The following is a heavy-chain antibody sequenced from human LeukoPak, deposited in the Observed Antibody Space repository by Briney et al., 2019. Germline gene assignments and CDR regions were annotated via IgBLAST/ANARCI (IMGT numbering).Heavy chain of an antibody. V-gene: IGHV3-11*01. J-gene: IGHJ4*02. CDR2: ICSSGSNV. Sequence: GGSLRLSCAASGFTFSDYYMNWIRQAQAKGLEWLSYICSSGSNVYYAESVRCRFTISRDNAKNLLYLQMNSLRAEDTAVYYCASPEHGDGNDNFDYWGQGTLVTVSS. CDR3: ASPEHGDGNDNFDY. D-gene: IGHD4-17*01. CDR1: GFTFSDYY.